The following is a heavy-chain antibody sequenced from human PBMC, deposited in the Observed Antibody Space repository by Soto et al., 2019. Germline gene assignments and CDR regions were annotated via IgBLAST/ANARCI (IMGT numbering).Heavy chain of an antibody. V-gene: IGHV3-23*01. J-gene: IGHJ6*02. CDR3: AKNDDCWSGYYYYYYGMDV. Sequence: GGSLRLSCAASGFTFSSYAMSWVRQAPGKGLEWVSAISGSGGSTYYADSVKGRFTISRDNSKNTLYLQMNSLRAEDTAVYYCAKNDDCWSGYYYYYYGMDVWGQGTTVTVSS. CDR2: ISGSGGST. CDR1: GFTFSSYA. D-gene: IGHD3-3*01.